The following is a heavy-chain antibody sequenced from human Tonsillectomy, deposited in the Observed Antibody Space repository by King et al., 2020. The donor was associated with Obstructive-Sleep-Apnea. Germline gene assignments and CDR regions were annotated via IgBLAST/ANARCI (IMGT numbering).Heavy chain of an antibody. V-gene: IGHV4-30-4*01. CDR3: ARGTDIVVVPAARRVDY. CDR2: IYYSGST. J-gene: IGHJ4*02. Sequence: HVQLQESGPGLVKPSQTLSLTCTVSGGSISSGDYYWSWIRQPPGQGLGWIGYIYYSGSTYYNPSLKSRVTISVDTSKNHFSLKLSSLTAADTAVYYCARGTDIVVVPAARRVDYWGQGTLVTVSS. CDR1: GGSISSGDYY. D-gene: IGHD2-2*01.